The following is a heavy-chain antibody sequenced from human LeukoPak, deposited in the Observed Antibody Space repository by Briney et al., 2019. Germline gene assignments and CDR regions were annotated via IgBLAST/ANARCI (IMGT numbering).Heavy chain of an antibody. CDR1: GYTFTGYY. CDR2: INPNSGGT. V-gene: IGHV1-2*02. D-gene: IGHD6-13*01. CDR3: ARGTGYSSRHDY. J-gene: IGHJ4*02. Sequence: ASVEVSCKASGYTFTGYYMHWVRQPPGQGLEWMGWINPNSGGTNYAQKFQGRVTMTRDTSISTAYMELSRLRSDDTAVYYCARGTGYSSRHDYWGQGTLVTVSS.